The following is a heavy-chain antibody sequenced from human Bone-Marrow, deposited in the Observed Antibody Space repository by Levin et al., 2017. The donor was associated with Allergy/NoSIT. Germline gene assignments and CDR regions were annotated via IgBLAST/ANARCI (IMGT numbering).Heavy chain of an antibody. CDR1: GFTFSSYW. CDR3: ARGEIAAAGGEPPYYYYGMDV. CDR2: INSDGSST. V-gene: IGHV3-74*01. Sequence: VASVKVSCAASGFTFSSYWMHWVRQAPGKGLVWVSRINSDGSSTSYADSVKGRFTISRDNAKNTLYLQMNSLRAEDTAVYYCARGEIAAAGGEPPYYYYGMDVWGQGTTVTVSS. J-gene: IGHJ6*02. D-gene: IGHD6-13*01.